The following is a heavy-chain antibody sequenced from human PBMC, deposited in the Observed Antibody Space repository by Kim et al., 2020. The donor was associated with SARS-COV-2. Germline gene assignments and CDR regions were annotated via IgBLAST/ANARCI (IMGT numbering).Heavy chain of an antibody. V-gene: IGHV3-66*01. D-gene: IGHD5-18*01. Sequence: VKGRFTISRDNSKNTLYLQMNSLRAEDTAVYYCARYRGYSYGLNWYFDLWGRGTLVTVSS. CDR3: ARYRGYSYGLNWYFDL. J-gene: IGHJ2*01.